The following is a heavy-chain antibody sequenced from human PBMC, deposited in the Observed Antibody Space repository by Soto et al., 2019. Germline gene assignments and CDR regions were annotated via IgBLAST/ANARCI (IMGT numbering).Heavy chain of an antibody. CDR1: GYTFTIYA. CDR2: INAGNGNT. CDR3: ARDYYYDSSVSLDY. V-gene: IGHV1-3*01. D-gene: IGHD3-22*01. J-gene: IGHJ4*02. Sequence: ASVKVSCKASGYTFTIYAMHWVRQAPGQRLEWMGWINAGNGNTKYSQKFQGRITITRDTSASTVYMELSSLRSEDTAVYYCARDYYYDSSVSLDYWGQGTLVTVSS.